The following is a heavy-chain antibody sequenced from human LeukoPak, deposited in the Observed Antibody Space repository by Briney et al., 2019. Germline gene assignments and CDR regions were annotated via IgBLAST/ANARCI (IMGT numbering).Heavy chain of an antibody. V-gene: IGHV3-30*18. D-gene: IGHD1-26*01. Sequence: GGSLRLSCAASGFTFSSYGMHWVRQAPGKGLEWVAVISYDGSNKYYADSVKGRFTISRDNSKNTLYLQMNSLRAEDTAVYYCAKDLGATGETYYYGMDVWGQGTTVTVSS. CDR1: GFTFSSYG. J-gene: IGHJ6*02. CDR2: ISYDGSNK. CDR3: AKDLGATGETYYYGMDV.